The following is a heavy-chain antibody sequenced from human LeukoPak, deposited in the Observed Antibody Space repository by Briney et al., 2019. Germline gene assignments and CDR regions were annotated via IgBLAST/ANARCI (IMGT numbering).Heavy chain of an antibody. Sequence: PGGSLRLSCAASGFTFSIYDMYWVRQAPGKGLEWVSYISSSGSTIYYADSVKGRLNISRDNAKNSLYLQMSSLRAEDTAVYYCARVSSGSYYILDYWGQGTLVTVCS. V-gene: IGHV3-48*03. CDR3: ARVSSGSYYILDY. D-gene: IGHD1-26*01. CDR2: ISSSGSTI. CDR1: GFTFSIYD. J-gene: IGHJ4*02.